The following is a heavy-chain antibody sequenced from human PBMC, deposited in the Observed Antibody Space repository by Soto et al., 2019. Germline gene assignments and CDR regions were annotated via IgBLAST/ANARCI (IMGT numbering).Heavy chain of an antibody. CDR2: IWYDGSNK. V-gene: IGHV3-33*01. D-gene: IGHD3-22*01. Sequence: PGGSLRLSCAASGFTFSNYGMHWVRQAPGKGLEWVAVIWYDGSNKYYADSVKGRFTISRDNSKNTLDLQMNSLRAEDTAVYYCARDLSGDSRGPWGQGTLVTVSS. J-gene: IGHJ5*02. CDR1: GFTFSNYG. CDR3: ARDLSGDSRGP.